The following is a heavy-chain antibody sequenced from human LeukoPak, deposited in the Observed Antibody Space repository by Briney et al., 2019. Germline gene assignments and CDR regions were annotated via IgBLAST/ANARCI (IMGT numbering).Heavy chain of an antibody. CDR2: ISGSGGST. J-gene: IGHJ4*02. V-gene: IGHV3-23*01. D-gene: IGHD3-9*01. Sequence: GGSLRPSCAASGFTFSSYAMSWVRQAPGKGLEWVSAISGSGGSTYYADSVKGRFTISRDNSKNTLYLQMNSLRAEDTAVYYCAKVHYDILTGYPDYWGQGTLVTVSS. CDR1: GFTFSSYA. CDR3: AKVHYDILTGYPDY.